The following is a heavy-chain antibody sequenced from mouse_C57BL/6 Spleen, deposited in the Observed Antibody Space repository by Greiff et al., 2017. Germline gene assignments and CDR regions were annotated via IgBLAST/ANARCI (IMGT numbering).Heavy chain of an antibody. V-gene: IGHV1-26*01. CDR1: GYTFTDYY. CDR3: ARRDYYAMDY. Sequence: EVQLHQSGPDLVKPGASVKISCKASGYTFTDYYMNWVKQSHGKSLEWIGDINPNNGGTSYNQKFKGKATLTVDKSSSTAYMELRRLTSEDSAVYYCARRDYYAMDYWGQGTSVTVSS. J-gene: IGHJ4*01. CDR2: INPNNGGT.